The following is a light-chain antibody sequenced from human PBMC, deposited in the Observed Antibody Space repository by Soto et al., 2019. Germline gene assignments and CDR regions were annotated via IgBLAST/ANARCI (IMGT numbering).Light chain of an antibody. CDR2: DAS. CDR3: QQYGDSPT. CDR1: QSISSNY. Sequence: IVLTQSPGTLSLSLGERATLSCRASQSISSNYVAWYQQKPGQAPRLLIYDASTRATGIPNRYSGSGSGTDFTLTISRLEPEDFAVFYCQQYGDSPTFGQGTKVDIK. J-gene: IGKJ1*01. V-gene: IGKV3-20*01.